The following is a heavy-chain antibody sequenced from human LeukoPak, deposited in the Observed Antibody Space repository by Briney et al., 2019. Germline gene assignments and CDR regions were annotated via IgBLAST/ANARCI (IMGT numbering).Heavy chain of an antibody. CDR3: ARLGAGPTYYDFWSGYSSFYFDY. D-gene: IGHD3-3*01. V-gene: IGHV4-39*02. J-gene: IGHJ4*02. Sequence: SETLSLTCTVSGGSTSSGNYYWGWIRQPPGKGLEWSGGISSSGSTYYNPSLKSRITIFIDTSKNHFSLKLSSVTAADTAVYYCARLGAGPTYYDFWSGYSSFYFDYWGQGTLVTVSS. CDR2: ISSSGST. CDR1: GGSTSSGNYY.